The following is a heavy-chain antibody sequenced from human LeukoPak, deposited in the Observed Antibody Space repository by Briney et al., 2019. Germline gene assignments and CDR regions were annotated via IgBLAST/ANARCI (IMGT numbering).Heavy chain of an antibody. D-gene: IGHD2-2*03. CDR1: GGSISSYY. V-gene: IGHV4-59*01. Sequence: SETLSLTCTVSGGSISSYYWSWIRQPPGKGLEWIGYIYYSGSTNYNPSLKSRVTISVDTSKNQFSLKLSSVTAADTAVYYCARVGYCSSTSCYDYYFDYWGQGTLVTVSS. CDR2: IYYSGST. CDR3: ARVGYCSSTSCYDYYFDY. J-gene: IGHJ4*02.